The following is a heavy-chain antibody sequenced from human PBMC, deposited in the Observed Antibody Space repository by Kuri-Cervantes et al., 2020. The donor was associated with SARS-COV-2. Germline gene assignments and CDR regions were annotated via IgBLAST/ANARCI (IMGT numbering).Heavy chain of an antibody. CDR2: IYYSGST. V-gene: IGHV4-59*01. D-gene: IGHD5-24*01. J-gene: IGHJ4*02. CDR1: GGSISSYY. Sequence: SETLSLTCTVSGGSISSYYWSWIRQPPGKGLEWIGYIYYSGSTNYNSSLKSRVTISVDTSKNQFSLKLSSVTAADTAVYYCARDQVEMGFDYWGQGTLVTVSS. CDR3: ARDQVEMGFDY.